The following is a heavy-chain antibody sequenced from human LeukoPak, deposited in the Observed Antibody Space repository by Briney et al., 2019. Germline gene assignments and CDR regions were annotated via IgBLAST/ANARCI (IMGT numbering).Heavy chain of an antibody. CDR2: IYNSGST. CDR3: ARDSSSSRPNFDY. J-gene: IGHJ4*02. D-gene: IGHD2-2*01. CDR1: GGSISSSLYY. Sequence: PSESLSLTCTVSGGSISSSLYYWGWIRQPPGKGLEWIGSIYNSGSTYYNPSLQSRVTISVDTSKNQFSLRLNSVTAADTAVYYCARDSSSSRPNFDYWGQGTLVTVSS. V-gene: IGHV4-39*07.